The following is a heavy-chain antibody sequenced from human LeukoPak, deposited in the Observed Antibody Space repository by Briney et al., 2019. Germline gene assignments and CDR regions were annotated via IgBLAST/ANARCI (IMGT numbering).Heavy chain of an antibody. J-gene: IGHJ5*02. V-gene: IGHV4-59*01. CDR2: VYYSGST. CDR1: GGSMNDYY. Sequence: PSETLSLTCSVSGGSMNDYYCTWIRQPPGKGLEWMGNVYYSGSTDSNPSLKSRLTMSVDTSKNQFSMKLSSVTAADTAVYYCAKGGTPITMIVVESNWFDPWGQGTRVTVSS. CDR3: AKGGTPITMIVVESNWFDP. D-gene: IGHD3-22*01.